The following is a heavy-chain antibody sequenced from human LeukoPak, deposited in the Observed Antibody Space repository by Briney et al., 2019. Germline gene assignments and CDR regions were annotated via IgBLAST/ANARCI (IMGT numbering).Heavy chain of an antibody. Sequence: ASVTVSCMNSGFTFRVSIVQRVRPARGRSHEWVSWIIVGSGNTSYSHTLQDRITITMNMSTSTVYMDLTSLRPDDTAVYYCAAERYSDGCCWFDPWGQGTLVTVSS. CDR3: AAERYSDGCCWFDP. D-gene: IGHD6-25*01. V-gene: IGHV1-58*01. CDR2: IIVGSGNT. CDR1: GFTFRVSI. J-gene: IGHJ5*02.